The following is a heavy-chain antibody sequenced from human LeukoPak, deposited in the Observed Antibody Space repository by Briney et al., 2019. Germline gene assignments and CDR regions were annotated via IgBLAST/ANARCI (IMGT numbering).Heavy chain of an antibody. Sequence: GGSLRLSCAASGFTFSNAWMSWVRQAPGKGLEWVGRIKSKTGGGTTDYAAPVKGRFTISRDDSKNTLYLQMNSLKTEDTAVYYCTTQYYYDSSGYYYYYYGMDVWGQGTTVTVSS. J-gene: IGHJ6*02. CDR1: GFTFSNAW. CDR3: TTQYYYDSSGYYYYYYGMDV. CDR2: IKSKTGGGTT. V-gene: IGHV3-15*01. D-gene: IGHD3-22*01.